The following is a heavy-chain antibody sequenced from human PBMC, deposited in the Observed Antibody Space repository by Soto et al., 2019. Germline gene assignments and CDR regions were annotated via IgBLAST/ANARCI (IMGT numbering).Heavy chain of an antibody. CDR2: IYHSGST. J-gene: IGHJ6*02. Sequence: PSETLSLTCAVSGYSISSGYYWGWIRQPPGKGLEWIGSIYHSGSTYYNPSLKSRVTISVDTSKNQFSLKLSSVTAADTAVYYCARDWYYDFWSGYYTGYYGMDVWPQGTTVTFSS. V-gene: IGHV4-38-2*02. CDR1: GYSISSGYY. D-gene: IGHD3-3*01. CDR3: ARDWYYDFWSGYYTGYYGMDV.